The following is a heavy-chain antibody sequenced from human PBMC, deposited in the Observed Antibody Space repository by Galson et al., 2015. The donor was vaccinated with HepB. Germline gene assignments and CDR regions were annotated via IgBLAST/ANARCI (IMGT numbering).Heavy chain of an antibody. Sequence: SLRLSCAASGFTFRSYAMHWVRQAPGKGLEWVAVISYDGSNKYYADSVKGRFTISRDNSNNTLYLQMNSLRAEDTAVYYCARDPPGSGSYWIAAFDYWGQGTLVTVSS. D-gene: IGHD3-10*01. CDR2: ISYDGSNK. CDR1: GFTFRSYA. V-gene: IGHV3-30*04. J-gene: IGHJ4*02. CDR3: ARDPPGSGSYWIAAFDY.